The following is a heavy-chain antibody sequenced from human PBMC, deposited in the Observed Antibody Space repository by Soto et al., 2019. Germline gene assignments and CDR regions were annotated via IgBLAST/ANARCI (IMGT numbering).Heavy chain of an antibody. J-gene: IGHJ5*02. Sequence: SETLSLSCTVSGGSISSSSYYWGWIRQPPGKGLEWIGSIYYSGSTYYNPSLKSRVTISVDTSKNQFSLKLSSVTAADTAVYYCARICDWNYCPYWFAPWGQGTLVTVSS. D-gene: IGHD1-7*01. CDR2: IYYSGST. CDR1: GGSISSSSYY. V-gene: IGHV4-39*01. CDR3: ARICDWNYCPYWFAP.